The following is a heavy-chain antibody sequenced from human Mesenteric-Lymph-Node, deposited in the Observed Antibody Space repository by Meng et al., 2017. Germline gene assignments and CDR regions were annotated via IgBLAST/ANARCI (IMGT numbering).Heavy chain of an antibody. CDR1: GFIFDNYG. CDR2: ITWNGGST. V-gene: IGHV3-20*04. J-gene: IGHJ6*02. Sequence: GGSLRLSCSTSGFIFDNYGMTWVRQAPGKGLEWVSTITWNGGSTGYADSVKGRFTISRDNTKSSLYLQMNSLRVEDTALYYCARDQCSGGSCYIYYYYYGMDVWGQGTTVTVSS. D-gene: IGHD2-15*01. CDR3: ARDQCSGGSCYIYYYYYGMDV.